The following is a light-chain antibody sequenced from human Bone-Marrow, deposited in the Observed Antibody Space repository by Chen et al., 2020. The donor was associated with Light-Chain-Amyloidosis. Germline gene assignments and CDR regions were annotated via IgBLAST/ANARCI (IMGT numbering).Light chain of an antibody. CDR1: SGSIATNY. Sequence: NFMLTQPHSVSESPGKTVIISCTRSSGSIATNYVQWYQQRPGSSPTTVIYEDDQRPSGVPDRFTGSIDRTSNSASLTISGRKTAYEADYYCQSYQGSSQGVFGGGTKLTVL. CDR3: QSYQGSSQGV. J-gene: IGLJ3*02. CDR2: EDD. V-gene: IGLV6-57*01.